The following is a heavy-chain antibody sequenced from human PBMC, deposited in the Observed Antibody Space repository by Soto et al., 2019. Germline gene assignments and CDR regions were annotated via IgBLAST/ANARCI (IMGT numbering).Heavy chain of an antibody. CDR1: GCSISSTNW. V-gene: IGHV4-4*02. CDR3: ATLGVSSGWYGDYFAY. J-gene: IGHJ4*02. CDR2: IYHSGTT. Sequence: SETLSLTCSVSGCSISSTNWWAWVRQPPGKGLEWIGEIYHSGTTTYNPSLKSRVTISVDKSNNQFSLKLNSVTAADTAVYYCATLGVSSGWYGDYFAYWGRGTLVTVSS. D-gene: IGHD6-19*01.